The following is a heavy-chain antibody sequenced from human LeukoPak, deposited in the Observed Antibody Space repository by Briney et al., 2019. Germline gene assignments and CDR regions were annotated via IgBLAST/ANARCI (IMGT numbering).Heavy chain of an antibody. CDR3: ARDIRSSWYDWFDP. J-gene: IGHJ5*02. V-gene: IGHV4-34*01. CDR2: INHSGST. CDR1: GESFSGYY. Sequence: PSETLSLTCAVYGESFSGYYWSWIRQPPGKGLEWIGEINHSGSTNYNPSLKSRVTISVDTSKNQFSLKLSSVTAADTAVYYCARDIRSSWYDWFDPWGQGTLVTVSS. D-gene: IGHD6-13*01.